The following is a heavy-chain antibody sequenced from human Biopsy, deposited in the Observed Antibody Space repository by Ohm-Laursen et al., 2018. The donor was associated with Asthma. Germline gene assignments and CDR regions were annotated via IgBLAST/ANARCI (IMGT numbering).Heavy chain of an antibody. V-gene: IGHV3-30*01. D-gene: IGHD1-1*01. CDR1: GFSFSNFA. CDR3: VRDGTDDAFDI. Sequence: SLRLSCTPSGFSFSNFAIHWVRQAPGKRLAWVGGISKDASTQDYADSVKGRFTRARDNSKNTLDLQMNSLREEDTAVYYCVRDGTDDAFDIWGQGTVVSVSS. J-gene: IGHJ3*02. CDR2: ISKDASTQ.